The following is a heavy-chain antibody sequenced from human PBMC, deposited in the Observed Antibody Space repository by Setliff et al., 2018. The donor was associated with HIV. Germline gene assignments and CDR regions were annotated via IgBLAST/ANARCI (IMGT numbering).Heavy chain of an antibody. J-gene: IGHJ3*02. D-gene: IGHD6-13*01. CDR3: ARAAKTPYSSSWSIPGAFDI. Sequence: PGGSLRLSCAASGFTFSDYYMNWIRQAPGKGLEWVSYISSSGNTIYYADSVKGRFTISRDNAKNSLYLQMNSLRAEDTAVYYCARAAKTPYSSSWSIPGAFDIWGQGTMVT. CDR1: GFTFSDYY. V-gene: IGHV3-11*01. CDR2: ISSSGNTI.